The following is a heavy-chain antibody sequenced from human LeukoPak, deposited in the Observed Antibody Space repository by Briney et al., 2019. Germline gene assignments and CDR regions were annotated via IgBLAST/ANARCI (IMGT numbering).Heavy chain of an antibody. CDR2: ISWNSGSI. Sequence: PGGSLRLSCAASGFTFDDYAMHWVRQAPGKGLEWVSGISWNSGSIGYADSVKGRFTISRDSAKNSLYLQMNSLRAEDTALYYCAKASLGYCSGGSCFFDYWGQGTLVTVSS. J-gene: IGHJ4*02. D-gene: IGHD2-15*01. CDR3: AKASLGYCSGGSCFFDY. V-gene: IGHV3-9*01. CDR1: GFTFDDYA.